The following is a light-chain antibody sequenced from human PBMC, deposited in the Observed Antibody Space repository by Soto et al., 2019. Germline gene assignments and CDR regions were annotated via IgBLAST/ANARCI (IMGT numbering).Light chain of an antibody. CDR2: SAS. J-gene: IGKJ4*01. V-gene: IGKV3-20*01. CDR1: QSVSSSY. Sequence: EIVLTQSPGTLSLSQGERATLSCRTSQSVSSSYLAWYQQKPGQAPRLLIHSASSRATGIPDRFSGSGDGTDFTLTISSLEPEDFAVDYCQQYSSSPLTFGGGTKVDIK. CDR3: QQYSSSPLT.